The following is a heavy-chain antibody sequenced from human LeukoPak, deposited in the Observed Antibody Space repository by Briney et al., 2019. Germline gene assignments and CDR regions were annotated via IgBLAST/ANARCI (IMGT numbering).Heavy chain of an antibody. D-gene: IGHD6-13*01. CDR1: GGTFSSYA. V-gene: IGHV1-69*04. CDR3: ARAGHYSSSWYYWFDP. CDR2: IIPILGIA. Sequence: GASVKVSCKASGGTFSSYAISWERQAPGQGLEWMGRIIPILGIANYAQKSQGRVTITADKSTSTAYMELSSLRSEDTAVYYCARAGHYSSSWYYWFDPWGQGTLVTVSS. J-gene: IGHJ5*02.